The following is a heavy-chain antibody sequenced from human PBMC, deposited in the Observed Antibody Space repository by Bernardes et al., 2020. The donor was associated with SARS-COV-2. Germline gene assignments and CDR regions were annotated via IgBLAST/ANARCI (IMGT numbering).Heavy chain of an antibody. V-gene: IGHV2-5*02. J-gene: IGHJ5*02. Sequence: SGPTLVKPTQTLTLTCTFSGFSLSNSGVGVGWIRQPPGKALEWLALIYWDDDKRYSPSLKTRLTITKDTSKDQVVLTMTNMDPVDTATYYCAHRSVNIRGVPNWFDPWGQGILVTVSS. D-gene: IGHD3-10*01. CDR3: AHRSVNIRGVPNWFDP. CDR2: IYWDDDK. CDR1: GFSLSNSGVG.